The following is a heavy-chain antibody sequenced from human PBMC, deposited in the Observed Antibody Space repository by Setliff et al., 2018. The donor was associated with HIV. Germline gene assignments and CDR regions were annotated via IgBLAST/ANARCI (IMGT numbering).Heavy chain of an antibody. Sequence: SETLSLTCTVSGGSISSYYWSWIRQPPGKGLEWIGYIYTSGSTNYNPSLKSRVTISVDTSKNQFSLKLSSVTAADTAVYYCARRINNSGSLPAKNWFDTWGQGRLVTVSS. CDR3: ARRINNSGSLPAKNWFDT. CDR2: IYTSGST. CDR1: GGSISSYY. J-gene: IGHJ5*02. D-gene: IGHD3-10*01. V-gene: IGHV4-4*09.